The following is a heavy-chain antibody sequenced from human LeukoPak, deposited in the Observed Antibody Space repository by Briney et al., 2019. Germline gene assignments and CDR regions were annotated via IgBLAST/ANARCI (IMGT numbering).Heavy chain of an antibody. D-gene: IGHD6-6*01. J-gene: IGHJ4*02. V-gene: IGHV3-48*01. Sequence: GGSLRLSRVVSGFTFSTYSMKCVPQAPAKGLEDVSYISSSSSTLYYADSVNRRFTISRDNAKKSLYQQMNSLSADDTAVYYCAGGASEYSSSGDFAYWGQGTLVTVSS. CDR2: ISSSSSTL. CDR1: GFTFSTYS. CDR3: AGGASEYSSSGDFAY.